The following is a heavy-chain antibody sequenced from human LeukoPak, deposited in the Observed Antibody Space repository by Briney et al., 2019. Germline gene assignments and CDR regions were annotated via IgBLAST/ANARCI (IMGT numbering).Heavy chain of an antibody. CDR1: GFTFSDYY. Sequence: PGGSLRLSCAASGFTFSDYYMTWIRQAPGKGLEWISYISSGGTIIYYADSVRGQFTISRDNAKKSLYLQMNSLRAEDTAVYYCARDTRGESDYWGHGTLVTVSP. CDR3: ARDTRGESDY. J-gene: IGHJ4*01. CDR2: ISSGGTII. V-gene: IGHV3-11*01. D-gene: IGHD2-2*01.